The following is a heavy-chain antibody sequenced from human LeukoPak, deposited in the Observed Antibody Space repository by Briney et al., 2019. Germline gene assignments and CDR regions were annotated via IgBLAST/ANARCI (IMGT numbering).Heavy chain of an antibody. J-gene: IGHJ4*02. D-gene: IGHD2-8*02. CDR3: ATYRQVLLPFES. CDR1: GFTFSSYG. V-gene: IGHV3-23*01. CDR2: IFPSGGEI. Sequence: GGSLRLSCAASGFTFSSYGMHWVRQPPGKGLEWVSSIFPSGGEIHYADSVRGRFTISRDNSKSTLSLQMNSLRAEDTAIYYCATYRQVLLPFESWGQGTLVTVSS.